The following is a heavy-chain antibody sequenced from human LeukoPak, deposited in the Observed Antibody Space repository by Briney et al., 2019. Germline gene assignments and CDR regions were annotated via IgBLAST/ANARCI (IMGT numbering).Heavy chain of an antibody. J-gene: IGHJ3*02. D-gene: IGHD3-22*01. V-gene: IGHV3-66*01. Sequence: QPGGSLRLSCAASGFTVSSNYMSWVRQAPGKGLEWVSIIYSGGSTHYADSVKGRFTISRDNSKNKLYLRMNSLRAEDTAVYYCARGLGYYDSTGYYGGAFDIWGQGTMVTVSS. CDR3: ARGLGYYDSTGYYGGAFDI. CDR1: GFTVSSNY. CDR2: IYSGGST.